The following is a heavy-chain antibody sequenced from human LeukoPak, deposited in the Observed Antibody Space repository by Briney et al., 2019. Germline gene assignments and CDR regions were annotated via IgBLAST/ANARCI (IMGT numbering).Heavy chain of an antibody. CDR2: IRYDGSNK. V-gene: IGHV3-30*02. CDR1: GFTFSSYG. J-gene: IGHJ4*02. D-gene: IGHD3-3*01. CDR3: AEVLGDYDFWSGYYGLDY. Sequence: GSLRLSCAASGFTFSSYGMHWVRQAPGKGLEWVAFIRYDGSNKYYADSVKGRFTISRDNSKNTLYLQMNSLRAEDTAVYYCAEVLGDYDFWSGYYGLDYWGQGTLVTVSS.